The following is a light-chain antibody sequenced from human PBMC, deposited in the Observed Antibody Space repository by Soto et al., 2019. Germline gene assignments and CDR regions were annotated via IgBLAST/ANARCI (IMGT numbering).Light chain of an antibody. CDR3: QQYNKWPPIT. J-gene: IGKJ5*01. V-gene: IGKV3-15*01. CDR2: GAS. CDR1: QSVSSS. Sequence: EIVMTQSPGTLSVSPGERATLSCRASQSVSSSLAWYQQKPGHAPRLLIYGASTRAAGVPARFSGSGSGTEFTLTISSLQSEDFAVYYCQQYNKWPPITFGQGTRLEIK.